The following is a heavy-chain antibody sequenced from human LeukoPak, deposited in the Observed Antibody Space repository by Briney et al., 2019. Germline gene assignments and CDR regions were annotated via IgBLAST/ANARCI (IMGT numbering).Heavy chain of an antibody. J-gene: IGHJ3*02. V-gene: IGHV4-30-4*08. CDR1: GGSISSGDYY. Sequence: SETLSLTCTVSGGSISSGDYYWSWIRQPPGKGLEWIGYIYYSGSTYYNPSLKSRVTISVDTSKNQFSLKLSSVIAADTAVYYCARDRSPFVVVPAAMDAFDIWGQGTMVTVSS. D-gene: IGHD2-2*01. CDR3: ARDRSPFVVVPAAMDAFDI. CDR2: IYYSGST.